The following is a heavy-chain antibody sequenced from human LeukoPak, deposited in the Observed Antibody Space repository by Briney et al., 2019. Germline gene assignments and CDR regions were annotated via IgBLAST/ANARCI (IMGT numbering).Heavy chain of an antibody. D-gene: IGHD1-26*01. CDR3: ARGGGSAPFDY. CDR1: GFTVSSNY. CDR2: IYSGGST. V-gene: IGHV3-53*04. J-gene: IGHJ4*02. Sequence: GVSLRLSCAASGFTVSSNYMSWVRKAPGKGLEWVSVIYSGGSTYYADSVKGRFTISRHNSKNTLYLQMNSLRAEDTAVYYCARGGGSAPFDYWGQGTLVTVSS.